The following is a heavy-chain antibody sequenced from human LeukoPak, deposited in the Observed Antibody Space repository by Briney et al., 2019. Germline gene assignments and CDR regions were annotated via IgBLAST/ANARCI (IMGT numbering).Heavy chain of an antibody. D-gene: IGHD3-22*01. V-gene: IGHV3-11*06. CDR1: GFTFSDYY. Sequence: TGGSLRLSCAASGFTFSDYYMSWIRQAPGKGLEWVSYIGSSSSYTNYADSVKGRFTISRDNAKNSLYLQMNSLRAEDTAVYYCARDGYYYDSSGYYVHVYWGQGTLVTVSS. J-gene: IGHJ4*02. CDR3: ARDGYYYDSSGYYVHVY. CDR2: IGSSSSYT.